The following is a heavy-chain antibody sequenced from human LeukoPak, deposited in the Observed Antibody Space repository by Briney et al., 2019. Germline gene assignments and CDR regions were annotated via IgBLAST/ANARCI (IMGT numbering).Heavy chain of an antibody. V-gene: IGHV3-33*06. Sequence: GRSLRLSCAASGFTFSSYGMHWVRQAPGKGLEWVAVIWYDGSNKYYADSVKGRFTISRDNSKNTLYLQMNSVRAEDTAVYYCAKDSLDSSGRYYFDYWGQGTLVTVSS. D-gene: IGHD6-19*01. CDR1: GFTFSSYG. J-gene: IGHJ4*02. CDR2: IWYDGSNK. CDR3: AKDSLDSSGRYYFDY.